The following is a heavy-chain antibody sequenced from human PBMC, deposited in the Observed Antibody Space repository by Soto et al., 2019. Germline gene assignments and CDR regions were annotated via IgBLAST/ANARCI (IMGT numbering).Heavy chain of an antibody. CDR1: GFTFSSYA. Sequence: PGGSLRLSCAASGFTFSSYAMSWVREAPGKGLEWVSSITGSGISTYHADSVKGRFTISRDNAKNSLYLQMNSLRAEDTAVYYCASVRPPFGGVIDDTFDYWGQGTLVTVSS. CDR3: ASVRPPFGGVIDDTFDY. J-gene: IGHJ4*02. D-gene: IGHD3-16*02. CDR2: ITGSGIST. V-gene: IGHV3-23*01.